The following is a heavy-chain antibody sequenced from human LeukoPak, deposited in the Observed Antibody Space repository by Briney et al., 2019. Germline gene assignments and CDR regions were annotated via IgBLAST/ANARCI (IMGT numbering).Heavy chain of an antibody. V-gene: IGHV3-74*01. J-gene: IGHJ4*02. CDR1: GFTFSSYW. CDR2: INSDGSST. CDR3: TRGYDYRIDY. D-gene: IGHD5-12*01. Sequence: PGGSLRLSCAASGFTFSSYWMHWVRQAPGKGLVWVSRINSDGSSTSYADSVKGRFIVSRDNAKNTLYLQMNSLRVEDTAVYYCTRGYDYRIDYWGQGTQVSVSS.